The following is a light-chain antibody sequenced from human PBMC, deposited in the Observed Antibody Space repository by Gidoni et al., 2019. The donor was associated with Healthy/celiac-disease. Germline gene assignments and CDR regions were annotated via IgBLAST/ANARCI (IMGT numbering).Light chain of an antibody. Sequence: DMRMSQSPSSLSASVGDRVTITCRASQSISSYLNWYQQKPGKAPKLLIYAASSLQSGVPSRFSGSGSGTDFTLTSISLQPEDFATYYCQQSYSTPLTFGGGTKVEIK. V-gene: IGKV1-39*01. J-gene: IGKJ4*01. CDR3: QQSYSTPLT. CDR1: QSISSY. CDR2: AAS.